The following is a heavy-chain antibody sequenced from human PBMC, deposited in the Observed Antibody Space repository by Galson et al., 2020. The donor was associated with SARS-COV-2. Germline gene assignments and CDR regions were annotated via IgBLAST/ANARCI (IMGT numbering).Heavy chain of an antibody. J-gene: IGHJ6*04. CDR1: GFTFSSYG. CDR2: IRYDGSNK. D-gene: IGHD6-19*01. CDR3: ARDGPHSSGWYGLGYYYYGMDV. V-gene: IGHV3-33*01. Sequence: GESLKISCAASGFTFSSYGMHWVRQAPGKGPEWVAVIRYDGSNKYYADSVKGRFTISRDNSKNTLSLQMNSLRAEDTAVYYCARDGPHSSGWYGLGYYYYGMDVWGTGTTVTVSA.